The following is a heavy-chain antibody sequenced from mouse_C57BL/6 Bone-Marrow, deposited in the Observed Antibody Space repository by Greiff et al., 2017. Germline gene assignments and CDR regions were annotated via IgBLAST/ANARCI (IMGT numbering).Heavy chain of an antibody. J-gene: IGHJ1*03. V-gene: IGHV1-85*01. CDR3: ARLAYYSNRYFDV. CDR2: IYPRAGST. CDR1: GYTFTSYD. Sequence: VQLQQSGPELVKPGASVKLSCKASGYTFTSYDINWVKQRPGQGLEWIGWIYPRAGSTKYNEKFKGKATLTVDTSSSTAYMELHSLPSEDSAVYFCARLAYYSNRYFDVWGTGTTVTVSS. D-gene: IGHD2-5*01.